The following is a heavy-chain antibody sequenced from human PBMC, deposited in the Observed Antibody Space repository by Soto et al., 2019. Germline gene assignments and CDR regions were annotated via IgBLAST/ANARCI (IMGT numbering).Heavy chain of an antibody. V-gene: IGHV3-15*07. CDR2: IKSKTDGGTT. CDR3: TTDIINHQAPRVGY. J-gene: IGHJ4*02. Sequence: PGGSLRLSCAASGFTFVNAWMNWVRQAPGEGLEWLGRIKSKTDGGTTDYAAPVKGRFTISRGDSENTLYLQMNSLKTEDTAVYYCTTDIINHQAPRVGYWGQGTLVTVSS. CDR1: GFTFVNAW. D-gene: IGHD1-20*01.